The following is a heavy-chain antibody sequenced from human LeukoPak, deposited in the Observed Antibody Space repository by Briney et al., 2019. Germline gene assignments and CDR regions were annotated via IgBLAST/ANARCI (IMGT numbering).Heavy chain of an antibody. CDR1: DYTFTSYG. CDR3: ARDVGSGSYSYYGMDV. V-gene: IGHV1-18*01. CDR2: ISAYNGNT. J-gene: IGHJ6*02. Sequence: ASVKVSCKASDYTFTSYGISWVRQAPGQGLEWMGWISAYNGNTNYAQKLQGRVTMTTDTSTSTAYMELRSLRSDDTAVYYCARDVGSGSYSYYGMDVWGQGTTVTVSS. D-gene: IGHD1-26*01.